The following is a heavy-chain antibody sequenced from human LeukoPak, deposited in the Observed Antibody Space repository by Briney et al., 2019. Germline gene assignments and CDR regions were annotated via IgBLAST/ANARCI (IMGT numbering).Heavy chain of an antibody. D-gene: IGHD3-22*01. V-gene: IGHV4-30-4*08. CDR2: IYYSGST. J-gene: IGHJ4*02. CDR3: ARESQDYYDSSGSQFDY. Sequence: PSETLSLTCTVSGGSISSGDYYWSWIRQPPGKGLEWIGYIYYSGSTYYNPSLKSRVTISVGTSKNQFSLKLSSVTAADTAVYYCARESQDYYDSSGSQFDYWGQGTLVTVSS. CDR1: GGSISSGDYY.